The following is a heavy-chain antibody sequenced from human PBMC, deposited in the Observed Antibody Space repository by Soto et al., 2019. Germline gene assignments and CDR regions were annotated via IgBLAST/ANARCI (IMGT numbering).Heavy chain of an antibody. CDR1: GYTFTGYY. D-gene: IGHD1-26*01. CDR3: ARAFGGLLGYYSAEYFQH. V-gene: IGHV1-2*04. Sequence: ASVKVSCKASGYTFTGYYMHWVRQAPGQGLEWMGWINPNSGGTNYAQKFQGWVTMTRDTSISTAYMELSRLRSDDTAVYYCARAFGGLLGYYSAEYFQHWGQGTLVTVSS. J-gene: IGHJ1*01. CDR2: INPNSGGT.